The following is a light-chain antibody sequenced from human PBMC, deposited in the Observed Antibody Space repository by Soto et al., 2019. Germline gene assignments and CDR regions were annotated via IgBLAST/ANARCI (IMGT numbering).Light chain of an antibody. CDR3: SSYAGTAYV. J-gene: IGLJ1*01. Sequence: QSVLTQPPSASGSPGQSVTISCTGTSSDVGGYNYVSWYQQHPGKAPKLMIYEVTKRPSGVPDRFSGSKSGNTASLTVSGHQAEDEADYYCSSYAGTAYVFGTGTKGTVL. CDR2: EVT. V-gene: IGLV2-8*01. CDR1: SSDVGGYNY.